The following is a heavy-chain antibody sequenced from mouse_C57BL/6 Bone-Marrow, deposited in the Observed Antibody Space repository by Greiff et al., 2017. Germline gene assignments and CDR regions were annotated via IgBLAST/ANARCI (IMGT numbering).Heavy chain of an antibody. J-gene: IGHJ2*01. CDR3: TIRDYDGALDFDY. CDR1: GFNIKDDY. D-gene: IGHD2-4*01. V-gene: IGHV14-4*01. CDR2: IDPENGDT. Sequence: VQLQQSGAELVRPGASVKLSCTASGFNIKDDYMHWVKHRPEQGLEWIGWIDPENGDTEYASKFQGKATITADTSSNTAYLQLSSLTSEDTAVYYCTIRDYDGALDFDYWGQGTTLTVSS.